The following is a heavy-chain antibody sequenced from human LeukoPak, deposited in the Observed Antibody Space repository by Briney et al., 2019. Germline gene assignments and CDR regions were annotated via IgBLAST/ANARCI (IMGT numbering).Heavy chain of an antibody. Sequence: ASVKVSFKASVYTFTSYGISWVRQARPQGLEWMGWISAYNGNTNYAQKLQGRVTMTTDTSTSTAYIELRSLRSDETAVYYCVRDGSYYYGSGSYLWGQGTLVTVSS. CDR3: VRDGSYYYGSGSYL. CDR2: ISAYNGNT. D-gene: IGHD3-10*01. J-gene: IGHJ4*02. CDR1: VYTFTSYG. V-gene: IGHV1-18*01.